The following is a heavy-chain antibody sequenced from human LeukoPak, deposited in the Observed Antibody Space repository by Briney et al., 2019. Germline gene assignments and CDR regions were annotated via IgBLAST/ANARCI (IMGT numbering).Heavy chain of an antibody. CDR3: TLVQVAGVFDY. CDR2: IKQDGSDK. Sequence: GGSLRLSCGACGFSFSSSWMSWVRQAPGKGLEWVANIKQDGSDKYYVDSVKGRFTISRDNARNSLYLQMNSLRAEDTAVYYCTLVQVAGVFDYWGQGTLVTVSS. D-gene: IGHD6-19*01. V-gene: IGHV3-7*03. CDR1: GFSFSSSW. J-gene: IGHJ4*02.